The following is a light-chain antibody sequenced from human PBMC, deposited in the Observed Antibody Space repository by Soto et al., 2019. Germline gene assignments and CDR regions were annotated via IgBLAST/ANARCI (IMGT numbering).Light chain of an antibody. Sequence: QAVVTQPPSVSGAPGQRVTISCTGSSSNIGAGYDVHWYQQLPGTAPKLLMYGNNNRPSGVPDRFSGSKSGTSASLAITGLQAEDEADYYCQSYDTGLSGSVFGGGTKLTVL. CDR1: SSNIGAGYD. V-gene: IGLV1-40*01. CDR3: QSYDTGLSGSV. J-gene: IGLJ3*02. CDR2: GNN.